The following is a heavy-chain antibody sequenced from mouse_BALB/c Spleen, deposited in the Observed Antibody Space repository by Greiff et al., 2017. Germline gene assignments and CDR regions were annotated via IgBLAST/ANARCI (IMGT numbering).Heavy chain of an antibody. Sequence: EVKLEESGGDLVKPGGSLKLSCAASGFTFSSYGMSWVRQTPDKRLEWVATISSGGSYTYYPDSVKGRFTISRDNAKNTLYLQMSSLKSEDTAMYYCARSMVTSFAYWGQGTLVTVSA. V-gene: IGHV5-6*02. CDR1: GFTFSSYG. CDR3: ARSMVTSFAY. D-gene: IGHD2-1*01. CDR2: ISSGGSYT. J-gene: IGHJ3*01.